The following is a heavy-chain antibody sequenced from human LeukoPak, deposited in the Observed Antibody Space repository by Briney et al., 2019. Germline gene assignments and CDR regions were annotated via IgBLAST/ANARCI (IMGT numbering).Heavy chain of an antibody. D-gene: IGHD3-3*01. CDR3: ARPIPYYDFWSGRGEDAFDI. Sequence: PSETLSLTCTVSGGSISSSSYYWGRIRQPPGKGLERIGSIYYSGSTYYNPSLKSRVTISVDTSKNQFSLKLSSVTAADTAVYYCARPIPYYDFWSGRGEDAFDIWGQGTMVTVSS. CDR2: IYYSGST. V-gene: IGHV4-39*01. CDR1: GGSISSSSYY. J-gene: IGHJ3*02.